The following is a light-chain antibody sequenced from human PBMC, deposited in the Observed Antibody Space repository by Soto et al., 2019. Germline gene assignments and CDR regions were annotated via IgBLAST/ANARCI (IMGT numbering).Light chain of an antibody. CDR2: EVS. CDR1: SSDVGGHNY. J-gene: IGLJ3*02. V-gene: IGLV2-14*01. CDR3: SSYTSTNTWV. Sequence: QSALTQPASVSGSPGQSITISCTGTSSDVGGHNYVSWYQQHPGKAPKFMIFEVSNWPSGVSNRFSGSKSGNTASLTISGLQAEDEADYYCSSYTSTNTWVFGGGTKLTVL.